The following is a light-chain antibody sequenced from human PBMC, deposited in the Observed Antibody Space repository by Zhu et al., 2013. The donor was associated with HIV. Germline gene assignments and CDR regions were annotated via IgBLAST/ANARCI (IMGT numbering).Light chain of an antibody. CDR1: KLGDKY. J-gene: IGLJ2*01. Sequence: SYELTQPPSVSLSPGQTASITCSGDKLGDKYACWYQQKPGQSPVLVIYQDDKRPSGIPERFSGSNSGNTATLTISGTQAMDEADYYCQAWDSSTVVFGGGTKLTVL. CDR2: QDD. CDR3: QAWDSSTVV. V-gene: IGLV3-1*01.